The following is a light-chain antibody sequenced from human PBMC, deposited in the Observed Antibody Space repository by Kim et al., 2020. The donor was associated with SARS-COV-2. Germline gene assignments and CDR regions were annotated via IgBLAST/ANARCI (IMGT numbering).Light chain of an antibody. CDR3: QQYDTYPYT. CDR1: QSISSR. V-gene: IGKV1-5*01. CDR2: AAS. Sequence: LSASVAASVTIPCRARQSISSRLAWYPQKPGKAPKLLIYAASRLESRVPSRFSGSGSGTEFTLTIRSLQPDDFATYLRQQYDTYPYTFGQGTKLEI. J-gene: IGKJ2*01.